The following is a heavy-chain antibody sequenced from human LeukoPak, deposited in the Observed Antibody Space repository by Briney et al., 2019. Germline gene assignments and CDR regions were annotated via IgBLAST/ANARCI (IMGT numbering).Heavy chain of an antibody. CDR2: IYYSGST. V-gene: IGHV4-39*01. CDR3: ARTNKLGYYDFWSGYSNYFDY. Sequence: SETLSLTCTVSGGSISSSSYYWGWIRQPPGKGLEWIGSIYYSGSTYYNPSLKSRVTISVDTSKNQFSLKLSSVTAADTAVYYCARTNKLGYYDFWSGYSNYFDYWGQGTLVTVSS. J-gene: IGHJ4*02. D-gene: IGHD3-3*01. CDR1: GGSISSSSYY.